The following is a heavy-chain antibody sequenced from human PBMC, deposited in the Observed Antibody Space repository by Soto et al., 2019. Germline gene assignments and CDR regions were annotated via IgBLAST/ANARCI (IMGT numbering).Heavy chain of an antibody. J-gene: IGHJ6*02. CDR2: IYYSGST. CDR1: GGSISSSSYY. Sequence: SETLSLTCTVSGGSISSSSYYWGWIRQPPGKGLEWIGSIYYSGSTYYNPSLKSRVTISVDTSKNQFSLKLSSVTAADTAVYYCATYYYYGMDVWGQGTTVTVSS. V-gene: IGHV4-39*01. CDR3: ATYYYYGMDV.